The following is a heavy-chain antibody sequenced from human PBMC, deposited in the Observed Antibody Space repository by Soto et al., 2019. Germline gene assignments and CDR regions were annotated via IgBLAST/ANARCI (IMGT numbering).Heavy chain of an antibody. CDR2: ISSDGSYK. J-gene: IGHJ6*02. D-gene: IGHD5-18*01. CDR3: AREGYSYDTNYYGMDV. Sequence: GGSLRLSCQASGFTFSSNAMHWVRQAPGKGLEWVAFISSDGSYKFFADSVKGRFTISRDNSKNTLYLQMNSLRAEDTAVYYCAREGYSYDTNYYGMDVWGQGTTVTVSS. CDR1: GFTFSSNA. V-gene: IGHV3-30*03.